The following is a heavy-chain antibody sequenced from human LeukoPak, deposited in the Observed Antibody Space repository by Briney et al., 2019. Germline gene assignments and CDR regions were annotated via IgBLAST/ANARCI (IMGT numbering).Heavy chain of an antibody. CDR3: ARGRGSSCLG. D-gene: IGHD6-13*01. CDR1: GFTFSDSD. V-gene: IGHV3-30*02. CDR2: LRYDGSNE. Sequence: PGGSLRLSCAASGFTFSDSDMHWVRQAPGKGLEWVAFLRYDGSNEYYADSMKGRFTISRDISKNTLYLQMNSLRAEDTAVYYCARGRGSSCLGWGQGTLVTVSS. J-gene: IGHJ4*02.